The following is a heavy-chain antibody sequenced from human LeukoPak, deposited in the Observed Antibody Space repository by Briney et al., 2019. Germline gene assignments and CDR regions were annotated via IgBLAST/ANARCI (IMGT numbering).Heavy chain of an antibody. CDR1: GFTFNTFN. CDR2: ITSGGDYI. CDR3: ARGHYDVLAASYGWTPDY. D-gene: IGHD3-9*01. J-gene: IGHJ4*02. V-gene: IGHV3-21*01. Sequence: GGSLRLSCAASGFTFNTFNMNWVRQAPGKGLEWVSSITSGGDYIYYADSVKGRFTTSRDNAKNSLSLQLNSLRVEDTAVYYCARGHYDVLAASYGWTPDYWGQGTLVTVSS.